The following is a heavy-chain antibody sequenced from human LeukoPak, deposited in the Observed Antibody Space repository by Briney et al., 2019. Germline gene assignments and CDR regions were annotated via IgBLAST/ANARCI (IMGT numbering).Heavy chain of an antibody. CDR2: IIPIFGTA. D-gene: IGHD5-24*01. V-gene: IGHV1-69*13. J-gene: IGHJ4*02. CDR3: AGGDGYSGGFDY. CDR1: GYTFTSYG. Sequence: GASVKVSCKASGYTFTSYGISWVRQAPGQGLEWMGGIIPIFGTANYAQKFQGRVTITADESTSTAYMELSSLRSEDTAVYYCAGGDGYSGGFDYWGQGTLVTVSS.